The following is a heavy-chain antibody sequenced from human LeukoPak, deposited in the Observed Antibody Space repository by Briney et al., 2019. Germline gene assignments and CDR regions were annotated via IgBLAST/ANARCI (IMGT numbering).Heavy chain of an antibody. CDR3: ASPPHHIAVAGTRRLYYMDV. Sequence: GGSLRLSCAASGFTFSDYYMSWIRQAPGKGLEWVSYISSSGSTIYYADSVKGRFTISRDNAKSSLYLQMNSLRAEDTAVYYCASPPHHIAVAGTRRLYYMDVWGKGTTVTVSS. J-gene: IGHJ6*03. CDR2: ISSSGSTI. V-gene: IGHV3-11*04. D-gene: IGHD6-19*01. CDR1: GFTFSDYY.